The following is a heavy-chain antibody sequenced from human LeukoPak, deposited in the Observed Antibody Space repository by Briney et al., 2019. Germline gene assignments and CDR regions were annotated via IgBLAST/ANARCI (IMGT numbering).Heavy chain of an antibody. CDR2: ISGSGGST. Sequence: GGSLRLSCAASGFTFSSYAMSWVRQAPGKGLEWVSAISGSGGSTYYADSVKGRFTISRDNSENTLYLQMNSLRAEDTAVYYCAKYLYSGYDYEVDYWGQGTLVTVSS. J-gene: IGHJ4*02. CDR3: AKYLYSGYDYEVDY. V-gene: IGHV3-23*01. D-gene: IGHD5-12*01. CDR1: GFTFSSYA.